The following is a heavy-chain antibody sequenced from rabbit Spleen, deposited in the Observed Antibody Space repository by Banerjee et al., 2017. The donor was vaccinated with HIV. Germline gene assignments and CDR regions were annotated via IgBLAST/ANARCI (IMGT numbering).Heavy chain of an antibody. CDR3: ARDLLGVIGWNFYL. CDR2: INAATAKP. V-gene: IGHV1S40*01. Sequence: QSLEESGGGLVQPEGSLTLTCTASGFSFSSRYYMCWVRQAPGKGLEWIACINAATAKPVYATWAKARFTISRTSSTTVTLRMSSLTAADRATYFCARDLLGVIGWNFYLWGPGTLVTVS. D-gene: IGHD1-1*01. J-gene: IGHJ4*01. CDR1: GFSFSSRYY.